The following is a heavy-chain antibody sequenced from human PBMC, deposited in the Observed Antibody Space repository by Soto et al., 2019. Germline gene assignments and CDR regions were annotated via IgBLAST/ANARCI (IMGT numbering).Heavy chain of an antibody. J-gene: IGHJ6*02. CDR1: GYTFTSYG. CDR2: ISAYNGNT. CDR3: ARDRTVTGSGYYYYGMDV. V-gene: IGHV1-18*01. Sequence: QVQLVQSGAEVKKPGASVKVSCKASGYTFTSYGISWVRQAPGQGLEWMGWISAYNGNTNYAQKLQGRVTMTTDTSTSTAYMEQRSLRSDDTAVYYWARDRTVTGSGYYYYGMDVWGQGTTVTVSS. D-gene: IGHD4-17*01.